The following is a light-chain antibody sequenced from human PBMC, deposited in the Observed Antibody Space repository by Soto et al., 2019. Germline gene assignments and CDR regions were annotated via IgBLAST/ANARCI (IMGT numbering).Light chain of an antibody. CDR1: SSDIGGYNF. J-gene: IGLJ1*01. Sequence: QSVLTQVASVSGSPGQSITISCTGSSSDIGGYNFVSWYQHHPGKAPKLMIYNVSNRPSGVSNRFSGSKSGNTASLTISGLQDEDEAEYYCSSYTSTSTLVFGTGTKLTVL. CDR3: SSYTSTSTLV. CDR2: NVS. V-gene: IGLV2-14*03.